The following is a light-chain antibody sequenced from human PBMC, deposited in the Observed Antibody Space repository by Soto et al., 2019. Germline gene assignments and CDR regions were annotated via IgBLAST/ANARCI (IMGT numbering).Light chain of an antibody. J-gene: IGLJ1*01. CDR3: SSCAGSNNFV. CDR2: EVS. Sequence: QSARTQPPSASGSPGQSVTISCTGTSSDIGAYIYVSWYQQHPGKAPKLMISEVSRRPSGVPERFSGSKSGNTASLTVSGLQADDEAHYYCSSCAGSNNFVFGTGTKVTVL. V-gene: IGLV2-8*01. CDR1: SSDIGAYIY.